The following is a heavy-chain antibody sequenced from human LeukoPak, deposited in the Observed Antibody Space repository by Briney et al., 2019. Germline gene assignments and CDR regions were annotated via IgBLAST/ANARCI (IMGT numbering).Heavy chain of an antibody. J-gene: IGHJ6*03. CDR2: ISSSGSTI. CDR3: ARDGTPNYSSGWVYMDV. V-gene: IGHV3-48*03. D-gene: IGHD6-25*01. Sequence: GGSLRLSCAASGFTFSSYEMNWVRQAPGKGLEWVSYISSSGSTIYYADSVKGRFTISRDNAKNSLYLQMNSLRVEDTAVYYCARDGTPNYSSGWVYMDVWGEGTTVTISS. CDR1: GFTFSSYE.